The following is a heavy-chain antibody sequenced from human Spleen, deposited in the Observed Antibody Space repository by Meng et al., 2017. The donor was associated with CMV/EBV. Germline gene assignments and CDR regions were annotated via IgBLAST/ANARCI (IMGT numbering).Heavy chain of an antibody. J-gene: IGHJ4*02. CDR3: ALTVAAGY. D-gene: IGHD6-19*01. Sequence: VKVACKASEYTFTSSDINWVRQATGRGLEWMGWINPNTGNTGYAQKFQGRVTLTRSTSISTAYMELSSLRSEDTAVYYCALTVAAGYWGQGTLVTVSS. CDR1: EYTFTSSD. V-gene: IGHV1-8*01. CDR2: INPNTGNT.